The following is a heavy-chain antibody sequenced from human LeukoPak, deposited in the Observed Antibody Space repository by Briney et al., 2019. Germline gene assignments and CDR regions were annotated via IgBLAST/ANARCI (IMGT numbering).Heavy chain of an antibody. V-gene: IGHV4-4*02. Sequence: SETLSLTCAVSGGSISSSNWRSWVRQPPGKGLEWIGEIYHSGSTNYNPSLKSRVTISVDKSKNQFSLKLSSVTAADTAVYYCTNNNYYDSKYYGMDVWGQGTTVTVSS. CDR1: GGSISSSNW. CDR3: TNNNYYDSKYYGMDV. CDR2: IYHSGST. J-gene: IGHJ6*02. D-gene: IGHD3-22*01.